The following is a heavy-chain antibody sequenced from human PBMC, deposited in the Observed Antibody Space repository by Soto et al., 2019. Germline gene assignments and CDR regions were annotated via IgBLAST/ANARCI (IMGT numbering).Heavy chain of an antibody. CDR2: IGHSGSR. Sequence: QVQLQQWGAGLLKASETLSLTCVVSGGSFSGYFWTWIRQSPGRGLEWIGEIGHSGSRNYNPAFQSRVIISVDSSKNHVSLKLSSVTAADSATYFCARGLAYDRPITVAEPFDSWGQGTLVTVSS. CDR1: GGSFSGYF. D-gene: IGHD6-19*01. CDR3: ARGLAYDRPITVAEPFDS. V-gene: IGHV4-34*02. J-gene: IGHJ4*02.